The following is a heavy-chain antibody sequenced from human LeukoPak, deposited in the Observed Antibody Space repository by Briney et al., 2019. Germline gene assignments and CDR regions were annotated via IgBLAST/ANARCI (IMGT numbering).Heavy chain of an antibody. Sequence: GGSLRLSCAASGFTFSNYWMSWVRQAPGKGLEWVANIKQDGSEKYYVDSVKGRFTISRDNAKNSLYLQMNNLRAEDTAVYYCARDLPTVTTVHFRDSWGQGILVTVSS. CDR3: ARDLPTVTTVHFRDS. D-gene: IGHD4-17*01. CDR1: GFTFSNYW. J-gene: IGHJ4*02. CDR2: IKQDGSEK. V-gene: IGHV3-7*01.